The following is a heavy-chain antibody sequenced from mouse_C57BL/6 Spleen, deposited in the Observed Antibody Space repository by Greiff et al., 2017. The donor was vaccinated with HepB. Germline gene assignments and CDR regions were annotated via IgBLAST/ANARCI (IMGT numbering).Heavy chain of an antibody. CDR1: GYTFTSYW. Sequence: VKVVEPGAELVKPGASVKLSCKASGYTFTSYWMHWVKQRPGQGLEWIGYINPSSGYTKYNQKFKDKATLTEDKSSSTAYMQLSSLTYEDSADYYGARRTAQAYFDYWGQGTTLTVSS. CDR2: INPSSGYT. V-gene: IGHV1-7*01. D-gene: IGHD3-2*02. CDR3: ARRTAQAYFDY. J-gene: IGHJ2*01.